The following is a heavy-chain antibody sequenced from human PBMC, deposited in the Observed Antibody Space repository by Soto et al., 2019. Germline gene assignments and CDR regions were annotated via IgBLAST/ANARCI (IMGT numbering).Heavy chain of an antibody. CDR1: GFTFSSYD. CDR3: ARGPAAAAGTAYYGMDV. D-gene: IGHD6-13*01. Sequence: GGSLRLSXAASGFTFSSYDMHWVRQGTGKGLEWVSGISTAGNTYYPGSVKGRFTISRENAKNSLYLQMNSLRAGDTAVYYCARGPAAAAGTAYYGMDVWGQGTTVTVSS. J-gene: IGHJ6*02. V-gene: IGHV3-13*01. CDR2: ISTAGNT.